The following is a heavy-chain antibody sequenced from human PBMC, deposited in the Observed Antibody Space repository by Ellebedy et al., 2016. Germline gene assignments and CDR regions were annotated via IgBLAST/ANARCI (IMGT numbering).Heavy chain of an antibody. CDR2: IYSGENT. J-gene: IGHJ4*02. V-gene: IGHV3-66*01. CDR1: GFTVSSNY. CDR3: ARSYGSGSFYTILDY. D-gene: IGHD3-10*01. Sequence: GGSLRLSCAASGFTVSSNYMSWVRQAPGKGLEWISVIYSGENTYYADSVKGRFIISRDNSKNTLYLQMNSLRGEATAVYYCARSYGSGSFYTILDYWGQGTLVTVSS.